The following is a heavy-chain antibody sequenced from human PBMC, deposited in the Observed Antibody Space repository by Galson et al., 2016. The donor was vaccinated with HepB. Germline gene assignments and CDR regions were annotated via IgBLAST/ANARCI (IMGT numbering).Heavy chain of an antibody. J-gene: IGHJ4*02. V-gene: IGHV3-11*06. Sequence: SLRLSCAASGFTFSDHYMSWIRQAPGKGPEWLAYISWSSSRTNDAGAGNGRFAISRNNAKHSLYPQMNSLGAEDTALYYWATANGYYLDYWGQGTLVTVSS. CDR1: GFTFSDHY. CDR2: ISWSSSRT. CDR3: ATANGYYLDY. D-gene: IGHD4-17*01.